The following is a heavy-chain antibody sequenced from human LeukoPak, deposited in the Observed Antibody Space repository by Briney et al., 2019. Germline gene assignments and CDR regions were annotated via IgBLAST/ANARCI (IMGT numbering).Heavy chain of an antibody. V-gene: IGHV3-23*01. CDR3: ANGGSSSWYEPPLWY. CDR1: GFTFSSYA. Sequence: GGSLRLSCAASGFTFSSYAMSWVRQAPGKGLEWVSAISGSGGSTYYADSVKGRFTISRNNSKNTLYLQMNSLRAEDTAVYYCANGGSSSWYEPPLWYWGQGTLVTVSS. J-gene: IGHJ4*02. D-gene: IGHD6-13*01. CDR2: ISGSGGST.